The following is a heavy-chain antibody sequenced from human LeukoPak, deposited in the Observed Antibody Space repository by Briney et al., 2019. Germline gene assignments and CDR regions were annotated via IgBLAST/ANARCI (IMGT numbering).Heavy chain of an antibody. CDR2: INPSGGST. J-gene: IGHJ5*02. D-gene: IGHD2-2*01. Sequence: ASVKVSCKASGYTFTSYYMHWVQQAPGQGLEWMGIINPSGGSTSYAQKFQGRVTMTRDTSTSTVYMELSSLRSEDTAVYYCARDGPHCSSTSCHKKYNWFDPWGQGTLVTVSS. CDR3: ARDGPHCSSTSCHKKYNWFDP. CDR1: GYTFTSYY. V-gene: IGHV1-46*01.